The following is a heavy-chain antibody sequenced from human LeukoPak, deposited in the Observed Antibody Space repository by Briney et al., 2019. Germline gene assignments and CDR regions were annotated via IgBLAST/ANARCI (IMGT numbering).Heavy chain of an antibody. CDR2: IIPIFGTA. V-gene: IGHV1-69*05. CDR1: GGTFSSYA. D-gene: IGHD3-3*01. Sequence: GASVKVSCKASGGTFSSYAISWVRQAPGQGLEWMGGIIPIFGTAHYAQKSQGRVTITRNTSISTAYMELSSLRSEDTAVYYCARAPFNYDFWSGYSQYYYYYYYMDVWGKGTTVTVSS. CDR3: ARAPFNYDFWSGYSQYYYYYYYMDV. J-gene: IGHJ6*03.